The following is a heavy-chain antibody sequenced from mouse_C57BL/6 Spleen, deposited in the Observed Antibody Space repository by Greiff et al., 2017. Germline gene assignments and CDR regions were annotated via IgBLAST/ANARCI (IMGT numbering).Heavy chain of an antibody. V-gene: IGHV5-16*01. J-gene: IGHJ1*03. D-gene: IGHD2-3*01. Sequence: EVQRVESEGGLVQPGSSMKLSCTASGFTFSDYYMAWVRQVPEKGLEWVANINYDGSSTYYLDSLKSRFIISRDNAKNILYLQMSSLKSEDTATYYCARGYDGYYGYFDVWGTGTTGTVSS. CDR3: ARGYDGYYGYFDV. CDR2: INYDGSST. CDR1: GFTFSDYY.